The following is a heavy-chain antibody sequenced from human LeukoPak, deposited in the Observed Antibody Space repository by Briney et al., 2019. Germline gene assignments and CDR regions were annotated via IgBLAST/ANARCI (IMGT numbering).Heavy chain of an antibody. CDR2: IRQDGNEK. CDR1: GFTFSNYW. Sequence: EGSLRLSCAASGFTFSNYWMSWVRQAPGKGLEWVANIRQDGNEKYYVGSVRGRFTISRDNAKNSLYLQMNSLRAEDTAVYYCARHYDILTGTFPYYWGQGTLVTVSS. V-gene: IGHV3-7*03. D-gene: IGHD3-9*01. CDR3: ARHYDILTGTFPYY. J-gene: IGHJ4*02.